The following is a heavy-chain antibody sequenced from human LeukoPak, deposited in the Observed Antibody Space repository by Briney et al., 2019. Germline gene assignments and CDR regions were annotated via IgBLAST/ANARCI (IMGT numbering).Heavy chain of an antibody. J-gene: IGHJ4*02. D-gene: IGHD3-22*01. CDR3: ARGPRTYYYDSSGYYYGY. Sequence: PSETLSLTCAVYGGSFSGYYWSWSRQPPGKGLEWIGEINHSGSTNYNPSLKSRVTISVDTSKNQFSLKLSSVTAADTAVYYCARGPRTYYYDSSGYYYGYWGEGTLVTVSS. CDR2: INHSGST. CDR1: GGSFSGYY. V-gene: IGHV4-34*01.